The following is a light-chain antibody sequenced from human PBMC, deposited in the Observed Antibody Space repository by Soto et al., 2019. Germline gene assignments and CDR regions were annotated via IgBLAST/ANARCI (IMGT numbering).Light chain of an antibody. CDR3: AAWDDSLNGPYV. V-gene: IGLV1-44*01. Sequence: QSVLTQPPSASGTPGQRVTISCSGSSXNIGSNTVNWYQQLPGTAPKLLIYSNNQRPSGVPDRFSGSKSGTSASLAISGLQSEDEADYYCAAWDDSLNGPYVFGTGTKVTVL. J-gene: IGLJ1*01. CDR2: SNN. CDR1: SXNIGSNT.